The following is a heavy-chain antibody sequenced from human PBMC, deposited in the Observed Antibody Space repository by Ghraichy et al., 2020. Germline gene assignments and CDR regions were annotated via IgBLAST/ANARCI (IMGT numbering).Heavy chain of an antibody. D-gene: IGHD4-23*01. V-gene: IGHV4-38-2*02. CDR2: IYHSGVT. J-gene: IGHJ1*01. Sequence: SETLSLTCSVSGYSISSGYYWGWVRQPPGKGLEWIGSIYHSGVTYYNPSLKSRVTISVDTSMNQFSLKLSSVTAADTAVYYCARGYGGNAYFQHWGQGTLVTVSS. CDR3: ARGYGGNAYFQH. CDR1: GYSISSGYY.